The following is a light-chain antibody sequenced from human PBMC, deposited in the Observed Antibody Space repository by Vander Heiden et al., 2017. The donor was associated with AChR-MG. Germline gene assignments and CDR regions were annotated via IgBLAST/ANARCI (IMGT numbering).Light chain of an antibody. CDR2: DAS. V-gene: IGKV3-11*01. J-gene: IGKJ4*01. Sequence: EIVLTQSPATLSLSPGERATLSCRASQSVSTSLAWYQQKPGQAPRLLVYDASKWATGIPARFSGSGSGTDFTLTISSLEPEDFAVYYCQQRSNWPLTFGGGTKVEIK. CDR1: QSVSTS. CDR3: QQRSNWPLT.